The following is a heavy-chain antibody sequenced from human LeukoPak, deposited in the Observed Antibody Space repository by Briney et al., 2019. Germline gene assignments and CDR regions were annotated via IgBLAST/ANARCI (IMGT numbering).Heavy chain of an antibody. V-gene: IGHV3-7*01. J-gene: IGHJ4*02. CDR1: GFTFTNYW. Sequence: PGGSLRLSCAASGFTFTNYWMAWVRQAPGKGLEWVANINQDASQEYFAGSVKGRFTISRDNTKNSLYLQMNSLRDHDTAVYYCVSFVKIAAANTPRGFVYYFDYWGQGSLVTVSS. CDR2: INQDASQE. D-gene: IGHD6-25*01. CDR3: VSFVKIAAANTPRGFVYYFDY.